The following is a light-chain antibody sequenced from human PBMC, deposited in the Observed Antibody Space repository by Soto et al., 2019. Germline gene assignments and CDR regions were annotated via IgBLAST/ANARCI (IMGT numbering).Light chain of an antibody. CDR3: QHYKSYSLT. Sequence: IQMTQSPSPLSASVRNSVTITCRASEDIRSWLAWYQQKPGKAPKLLIYSASSLGTGVPSRFSGSGSGTDFTLTISSLQPDDFAAYFCQHYKSYSLTFGGGTKVDIK. CDR1: EDIRSW. J-gene: IGKJ4*01. CDR2: SAS. V-gene: IGKV1-5*03.